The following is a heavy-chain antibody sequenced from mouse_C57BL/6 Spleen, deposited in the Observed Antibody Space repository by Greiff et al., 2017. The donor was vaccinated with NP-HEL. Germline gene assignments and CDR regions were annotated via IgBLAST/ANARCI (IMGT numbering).Heavy chain of an antibody. CDR2: IHPNSGST. Sequence: VQLQQPGAELVKPGASVKLSCKASGYTFTSYWMHWVKQRPGQGLEWIGMIHPNSGSTNYNEKFKSKATLTVDKSSSTAYMQLISLTSEDSAVYYCARRNYYGSSLFDYWGQGTTLTVSS. J-gene: IGHJ2*01. V-gene: IGHV1-64*01. D-gene: IGHD1-1*01. CDR1: GYTFTSYW. CDR3: ARRNYYGSSLFDY.